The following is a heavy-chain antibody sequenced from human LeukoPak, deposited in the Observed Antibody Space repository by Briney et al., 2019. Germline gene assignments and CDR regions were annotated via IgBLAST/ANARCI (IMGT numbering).Heavy chain of an antibody. Sequence: SETLSLTCSVSGGSISSDYWGWIRQPPGKGLEWIAYVHYSGSTSYNPSLKSRVTISIDTSKNQFSLKLSSVTAADTAVYYCAGYGSGSYYKAFDYWGQGTLATVSS. CDR1: GGSISSDY. D-gene: IGHD3-10*01. CDR2: VHYSGST. J-gene: IGHJ4*02. V-gene: IGHV4-59*01. CDR3: AGYGSGSYYKAFDY.